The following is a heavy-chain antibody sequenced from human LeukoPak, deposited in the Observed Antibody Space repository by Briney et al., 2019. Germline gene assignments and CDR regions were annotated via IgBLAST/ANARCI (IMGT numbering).Heavy chain of an antibody. J-gene: IGHJ3*02. CDR2: IYYSGST. V-gene: IGHV4-39*07. D-gene: IGHD3-22*01. Sequence: PSETLSLTCTVSGGSISSSSYYWGRIRQPPGKGLEWIGSIYYSGSTYYNPSLKSRVTISVDTSKNQFSLKLSSVTAADTAVYYCARDRTLTMIPQTAFDIWGQGTMVTVSS. CDR3: ARDRTLTMIPQTAFDI. CDR1: GGSISSSSYY.